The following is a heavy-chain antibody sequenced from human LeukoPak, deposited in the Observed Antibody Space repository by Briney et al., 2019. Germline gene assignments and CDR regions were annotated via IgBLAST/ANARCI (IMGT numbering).Heavy chain of an antibody. CDR1: GFTFSAYA. CDR3: AKSSGINMIVVVITSFDY. J-gene: IGHJ4*02. V-gene: IGHV3-23*01. Sequence: GGSLRLSCAASGFTFSAYAMIWVRQAPGKGLEWVSGISGNGVSTYYADSVKGRFTISRDNSKNTLYLQMNSLRPEDTAVYYCAKSSGINMIVVVITSFDYWGQGTLVTVSS. D-gene: IGHD3-22*01. CDR2: ISGNGVST.